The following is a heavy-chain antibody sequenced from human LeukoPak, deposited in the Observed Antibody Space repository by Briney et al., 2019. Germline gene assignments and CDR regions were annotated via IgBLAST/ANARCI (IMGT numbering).Heavy chain of an antibody. CDR1: GFTFSSYA. J-gene: IGHJ6*02. CDR2: ISGSGGST. V-gene: IGHV3-23*01. D-gene: IGHD3-10*01. CDR3: ILSGRGYYGMDV. Sequence: GGSLRLSCAASGFTFSSYAMSWVRQAPGKGLEWVSAISGSGGSTYYADSVKGRFTISRDNSKNTLYLQMNSLKTEDTAVYYCILSGRGYYGMDVWGQGTTVTVSS.